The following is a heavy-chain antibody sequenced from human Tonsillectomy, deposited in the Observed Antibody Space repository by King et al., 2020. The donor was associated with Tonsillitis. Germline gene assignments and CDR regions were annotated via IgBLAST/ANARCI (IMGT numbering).Heavy chain of an antibody. V-gene: IGHV3-64*01. CDR3: ARGGGTYGDYETADY. J-gene: IGHJ4*02. D-gene: IGHD4-17*01. CDR1: GFTFSSYA. CDR2: ISSNGGST. Sequence: VQLVESGGGLVQPGGSLRLSCAASGFTFSSYAMHWVRQAPGKGLEYVSAISSNGGSTYYANSVKGRFTISRDNSKNTLYLQMGSLRAEDMAVYYCARGGGTYGDYETADYWGQGTLVTVSS.